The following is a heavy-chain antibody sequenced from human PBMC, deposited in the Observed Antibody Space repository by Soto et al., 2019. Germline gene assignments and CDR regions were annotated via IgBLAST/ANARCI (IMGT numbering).Heavy chain of an antibody. CDR3: ANAPSSDCNSGACSLRS. CDR2: SISGGKT. V-gene: IGHV3-23*01. D-gene: IGHD2-21*01. Sequence: EVQLLESGGGLVQPGGSLRLSCAASGFTFSNYGMSWVRQAPGKGLEWVSSISGGKTFYSGSVKGRFTISRDNSKNTLYLQMNSLTAEATAVYYCANAPSSDCNSGACSLRSWGQGTLVTVSS. J-gene: IGHJ5*02. CDR1: GFTFSNYG.